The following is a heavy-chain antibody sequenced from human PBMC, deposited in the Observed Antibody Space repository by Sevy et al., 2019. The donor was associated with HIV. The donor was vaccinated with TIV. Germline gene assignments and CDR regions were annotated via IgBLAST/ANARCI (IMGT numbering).Heavy chain of an antibody. V-gene: IGHV4-34*01. D-gene: IGHD2-2*01. CDR2: INESGIT. CDR3: ARSPPVVVVPGAPSWFDP. CDR1: DGSFSGYY. J-gene: IGHJ5*02. Sequence: ASETLSLTCAVHDGSFSGYYWNWIRQLPGKGLEWIGEINESGITYYNPSLKSRVTISVDTSKKQFSLKRNSVTAADTAVYFCARSPPVVVVPGAPSWFDPWGQGTLVTVSS.